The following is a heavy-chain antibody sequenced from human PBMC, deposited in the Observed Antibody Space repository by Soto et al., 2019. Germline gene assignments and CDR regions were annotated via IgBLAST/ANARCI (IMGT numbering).Heavy chain of an antibody. CDR3: AKQVRDGTSSPYYFDY. D-gene: IGHD6-6*01. V-gene: IGHV3-23*01. CDR1: EFTFSNYA. Sequence: GGSLRLSCAGSEFTFSNYAMSWVRQAPGKGLEWVSAISSAVNTYYADSVKGRFTISRDNSKNTLSLQMNSLRAEDTAVYYCAKQVRDGTSSPYYFDYWGQGTLVTVSS. CDR2: ISSAVNT. J-gene: IGHJ4*02.